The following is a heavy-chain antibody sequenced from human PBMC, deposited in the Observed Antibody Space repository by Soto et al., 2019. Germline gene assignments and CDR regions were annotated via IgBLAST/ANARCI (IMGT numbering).Heavy chain of an antibody. V-gene: IGHV3-21*01. CDR3: ARENGYYDFWSGQYYYGMDV. CDR1: GFTFSSYS. D-gene: IGHD3-3*01. Sequence: VQLVESGGGLVKPGGSLRLSCAASGFTFSSYSMNWVRQAPGKGLEWVSSISSSSSYIYYADSVKGRFTISRDNAKNSLYLQMNSLRAEDTAVYYCARENGYYDFWSGQYYYGMDVWGQGTTVTVSS. CDR2: ISSSSSYI. J-gene: IGHJ6*02.